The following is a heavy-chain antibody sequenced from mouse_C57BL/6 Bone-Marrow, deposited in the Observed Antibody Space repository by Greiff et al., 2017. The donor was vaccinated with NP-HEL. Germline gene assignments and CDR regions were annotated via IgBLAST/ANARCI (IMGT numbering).Heavy chain of an antibody. V-gene: IGHV5-12*01. CDR2: ISNGGGST. D-gene: IGHD1-1*01. CDR3: ARHAIYYYGSSRFDV. CDR1: GFTFSDYY. J-gene: IGHJ1*03. Sequence: EVKLVESGGGLVQPGGSLKLSCAASGFTFSDYYMYWVRQTPEKRLEWVAYISNGGGSTYYPDTVKGRFTISRDNAKNTLYLQMSRLKSEDTAMYYCARHAIYYYGSSRFDVWGTGTTVTVSS.